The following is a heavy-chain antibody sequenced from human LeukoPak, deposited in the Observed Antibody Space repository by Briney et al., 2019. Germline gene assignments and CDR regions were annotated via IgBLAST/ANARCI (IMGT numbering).Heavy chain of an antibody. Sequence: PGGSLRLSCAASGFTFSSYAMHWVRQAPGKGLEWVAVISYDGSNKYYADSVKGRFTISRDNSKNTLYLQMNSLRAEDTAVYYCARELVRFGEGYFDYWGQGTLVTVSS. CDR1: GFTFSSYA. D-gene: IGHD3-10*01. J-gene: IGHJ4*02. V-gene: IGHV3-30-3*01. CDR2: ISYDGSNK. CDR3: ARELVRFGEGYFDY.